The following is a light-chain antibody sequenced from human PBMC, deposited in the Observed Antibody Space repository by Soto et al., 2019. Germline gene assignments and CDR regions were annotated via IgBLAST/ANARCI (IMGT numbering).Light chain of an antibody. V-gene: IGKV3-15*01. J-gene: IGKJ1*01. CDR2: GAS. CDR3: QQYNNWPGWA. Sequence: EIVMTQSPVTLSVSPGERVTLSCRASQSVSSNLAWYQQKPGQPPRLLVYGASTRATGIPARFSGSGSETEFTLTISSLQSEDFAFYYCQQYNNWPGWAFGQGTKVE. CDR1: QSVSSN.